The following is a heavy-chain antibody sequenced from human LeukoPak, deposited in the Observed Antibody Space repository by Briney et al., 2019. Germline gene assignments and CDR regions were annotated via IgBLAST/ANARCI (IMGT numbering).Heavy chain of an antibody. V-gene: IGHV3-30*18. D-gene: IGHD6-19*01. J-gene: IGHJ4*02. CDR3: AKPSNSKQWLVQRRGNYFDY. CDR2: ISYDGSNK. CDR1: GFTFSSYG. Sequence: PGGSLRLSCAASGFTFSSYGMHWVRQAPGKGLEWVAVISYDGSNKYYADSVKGRFTISRGNSKNTLYLQMNSLRAEDTAVYYCAKPSNSKQWLVQRRGNYFDYWGQGTLVTVSS.